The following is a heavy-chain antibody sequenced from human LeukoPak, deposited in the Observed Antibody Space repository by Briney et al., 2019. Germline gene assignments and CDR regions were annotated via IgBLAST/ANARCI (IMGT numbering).Heavy chain of an antibody. CDR3: ARDLEGRWELLWAY. J-gene: IGHJ4*02. CDR2: IKQDGSEN. CDR1: GFTFSSYW. Sequence: GGSLRLSCAASGFTFSSYWMSWVRQAPGRGLEWVANIKQDGSENYYVDSVKGRLTIARDNAKNSLYLQMNSLRAEDTAVYYCARDLEGRWELLWAYWGQGTLVTVSS. D-gene: IGHD1-26*01. V-gene: IGHV3-7*01.